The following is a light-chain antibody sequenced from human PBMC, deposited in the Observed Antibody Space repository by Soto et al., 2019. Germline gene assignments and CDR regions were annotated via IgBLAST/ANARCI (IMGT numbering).Light chain of an antibody. CDR3: QQYYRYPWT. J-gene: IGKJ1*01. CDR1: QTINSF. CDR2: DAS. Sequence: DIQMTQSPSTLSASVGDRVTITCRASQTINSFLAWYQQTPGKAPKLLIYDASSLQSGVPSRLSGGGSGTEFTLTISSLQPDDFATFHCQQYYRYPWTFGQGTKVEIK. V-gene: IGKV1-5*01.